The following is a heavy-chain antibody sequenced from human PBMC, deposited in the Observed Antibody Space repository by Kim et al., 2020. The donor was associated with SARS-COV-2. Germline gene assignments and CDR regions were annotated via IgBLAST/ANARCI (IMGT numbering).Heavy chain of an antibody. Sequence: ASVNVSCKASGYTFTSYFIHWVRQAPGQGLEWMGIINPSGGSTTYAQNFQGRVTMTRDTSTGTVYMELSSLRSEDTAVYYCARVHYGGAFDYWGQGTLVTVSS. D-gene: IGHD4-17*01. J-gene: IGHJ4*02. V-gene: IGHV1-46*01. CDR2: INPSGGST. CDR3: ARVHYGGAFDY. CDR1: GYTFTSYF.